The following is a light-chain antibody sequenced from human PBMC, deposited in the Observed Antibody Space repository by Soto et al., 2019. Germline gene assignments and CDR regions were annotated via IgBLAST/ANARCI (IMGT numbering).Light chain of an antibody. Sequence: DIVMTQSPLSLPVTPGEPASISCRSSQSILHSNGYTYLDWYLQRPGQSPQLLIYLGSYRASGVPDRFSGSGSGTDFTLKISRVDAGYVGVYYCMQTLLTWTFGQGTKVDIK. CDR1: QSILHSNGYTY. J-gene: IGKJ1*01. V-gene: IGKV2-28*01. CDR2: LGS. CDR3: MQTLLTWT.